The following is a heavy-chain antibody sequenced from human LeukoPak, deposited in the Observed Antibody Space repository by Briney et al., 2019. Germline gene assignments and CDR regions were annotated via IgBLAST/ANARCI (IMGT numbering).Heavy chain of an antibody. Sequence: SKTLSLTCTVSGGSISSYYWSWIRPPPGKGLEWIGYIYYSGSTNYNPSLKSRVTISVDTSKNQFSLKLSSVTAADTAVYYCATLGILTGIDYWGQGALVTVSS. CDR2: IYYSGST. CDR1: GGSISSYY. J-gene: IGHJ4*02. D-gene: IGHD3-9*01. CDR3: ATLGILTGIDY. V-gene: IGHV4-59*01.